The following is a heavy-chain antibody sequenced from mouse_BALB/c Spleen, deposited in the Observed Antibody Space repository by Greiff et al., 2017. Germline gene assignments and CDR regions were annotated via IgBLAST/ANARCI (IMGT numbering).Heavy chain of an antibody. CDR2: IDPETGGT. J-gene: IGHJ2*01. D-gene: IGHD1-1*01. V-gene: IGHV1-15*01. CDR3: TRWDYYGSSRD. Sequence: QVQLQQSGAELVRPGASVTLSCKASGYTFTDYEMHWVKQTPVHGLEWIGAIDPETGGTAYNQKFKGKATLTADKSSSTAYMELRSLTSEDSAVYYCTRWDYYGSSRDWGQGTTLTVSS. CDR1: GYTFTDYE.